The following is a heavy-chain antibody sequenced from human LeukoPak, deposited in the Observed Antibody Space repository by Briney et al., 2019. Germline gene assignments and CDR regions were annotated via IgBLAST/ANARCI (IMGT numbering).Heavy chain of an antibody. CDR3: AKGPYYYGSGSPDYMDV. Sequence: GGSLRLSCAASGFTFNTYAMSWVRQAPGRGLEWVSRIIASGGSTYYADSVKGRFTISRDNSKNTLYLQMNSLRAEDTAVYYCAKGPYYYGSGSPDYMDVWGKGTTVTVSS. CDR2: IIASGGST. V-gene: IGHV3-23*01. D-gene: IGHD3-10*01. CDR1: GFTFNTYA. J-gene: IGHJ6*03.